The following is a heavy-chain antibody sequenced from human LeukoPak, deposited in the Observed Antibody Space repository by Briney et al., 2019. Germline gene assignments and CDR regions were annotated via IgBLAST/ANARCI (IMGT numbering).Heavy chain of an antibody. D-gene: IGHD4-17*01. V-gene: IGHV1-8*01. CDR2: MNPDSGNT. Sequence: ASVKVSCKASGYTFAIYDINWVRQAAGQGLEWMGWMNPDSGNTDFAQKFQGRVTMTRNTSISTAYMELSSLTSEDTAVYYCAVHLPGDYLDPWGQGTLVTVSS. J-gene: IGHJ5*02. CDR3: AVHLPGDYLDP. CDR1: GYTFAIYD.